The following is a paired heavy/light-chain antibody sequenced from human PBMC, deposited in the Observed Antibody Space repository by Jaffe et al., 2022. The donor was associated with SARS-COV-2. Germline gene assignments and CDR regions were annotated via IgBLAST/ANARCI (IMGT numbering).Light chain of an antibody. CDR2: DAS. Sequence: EIVLTQSPATLSLSPGERATLSCRASQNIRNYLAWYQQKPGQAPRLLIYDASNRATGVPARFSGSGSGTDYTLTISSLQPEDFALYYCLHRSIWLTFGGGTKVEIK. J-gene: IGKJ4*01. V-gene: IGKV3-11*01. CDR1: QNIRNY. CDR3: LHRSIWLT.
Heavy chain of an antibody. Sequence: QVQLQESGPGLVKPSGTLSLTCAVSGGSISRSHWWSWVRQPPGKGLEWIGEIYHSGSTNYNPSLKSRVTMSVDASKNQFSLNVRSVTAADTAVYYCARGREGNWNYILDIWGQGTLVTVSS. CDR2: IYHSGST. CDR1: GGSISRSHW. V-gene: IGHV4-4*02. J-gene: IGHJ4*02. D-gene: IGHD1-7*01. CDR3: ARGREGNWNYILDI.